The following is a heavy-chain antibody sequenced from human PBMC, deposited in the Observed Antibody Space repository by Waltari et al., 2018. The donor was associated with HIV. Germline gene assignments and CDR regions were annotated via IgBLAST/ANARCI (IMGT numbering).Heavy chain of an antibody. V-gene: IGHV4-39*01. Sequence: QLQLQESGPGLVKPSETLSLTCTVSGGSISSSSYYWGWIRQPPGKGLEWIGSIYYSGSTYYNPSLKSRVTISVDTATNQFSRKLSSVTAADTAVYYCARHGSYCSSTSCHPINWFDPWGQGTLVTVSS. CDR2: IYYSGST. CDR1: GGSISSSSYY. J-gene: IGHJ5*02. CDR3: ARHGSYCSSTSCHPINWFDP. D-gene: IGHD2-2*01.